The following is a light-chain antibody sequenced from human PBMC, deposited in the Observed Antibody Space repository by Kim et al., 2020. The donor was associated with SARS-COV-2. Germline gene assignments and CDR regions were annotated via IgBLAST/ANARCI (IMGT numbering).Light chain of an antibody. CDR2: AAS. J-gene: IGKJ4*01. Sequence: ASVGKGLTITGRARRAITNYICWYQKKAGTAPKLLIYAASTVGSVVSSRVSGGGARADIALTIRSQQPEDVATYYCQRLIRPPFTFGGGTKVDIK. V-gene: IGKV1-9*01. CDR1: RAITNY. CDR3: QRLIRPPFT.